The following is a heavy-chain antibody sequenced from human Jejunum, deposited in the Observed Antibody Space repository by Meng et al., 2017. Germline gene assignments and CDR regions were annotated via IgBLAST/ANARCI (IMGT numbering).Heavy chain of an antibody. D-gene: IGHD2-15*01. CDR3: VREWSAYDY. J-gene: IGHJ4*02. CDR1: GFTLSSYW. CDR2: LSSDGSTT. V-gene: IGHV3-74*01. Sequence: GQRVEFGGVLFEPVGSVRLSCAASGFTLSSYWMHWVRQVPGKGLVWVSDLSSDGSTTRYADSVKGRFTISRDSAKNTLFLQMNSLRGDDTAVYYCVREWSAYDYWGQGTLVTVSS.